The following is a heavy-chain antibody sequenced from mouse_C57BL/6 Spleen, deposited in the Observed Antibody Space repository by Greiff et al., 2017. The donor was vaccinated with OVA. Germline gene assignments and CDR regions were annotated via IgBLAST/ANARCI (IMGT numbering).Heavy chain of an antibody. CDR2: IDPSDSET. Sequence: VQLQQSGAELVRPGSSVKLSCKASGYTFTSYWMHWVKQRPIQGLEWIGNIDPSDSETHYNQKFKDKATLTVDKSSSTAYMQLSSLTSEDSAVYYCARRYGNYGYAMDYWGQGTSVTVSS. CDR3: ARRYGNYGYAMDY. CDR1: GYTFTSYW. J-gene: IGHJ4*01. D-gene: IGHD2-1*01. V-gene: IGHV1-52*01.